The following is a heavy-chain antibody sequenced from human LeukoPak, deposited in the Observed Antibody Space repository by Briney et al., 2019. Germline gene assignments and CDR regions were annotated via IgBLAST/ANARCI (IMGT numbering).Heavy chain of an antibody. CDR3: AREIPYDSTGTNAFDI. J-gene: IGHJ3*02. D-gene: IGHD1-14*01. CDR1: GGTFSSYA. CDR2: IIPILGIA. V-gene: IGHV1-69*04. Sequence: RAASVKVSCKASGGTFSSYAISWVRQAPGQWLEWMGRIIPILGIANYAQKFQGRVTITADKSTSTAYMELSSLRSEDTAVYYCAREIPYDSTGTNAFDIWGQGTMVTVSS.